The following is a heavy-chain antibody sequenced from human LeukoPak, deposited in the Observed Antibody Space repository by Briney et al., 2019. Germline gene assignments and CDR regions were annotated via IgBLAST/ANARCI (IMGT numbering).Heavy chain of an antibody. CDR2: INHSGST. CDR3: ARDRYYGSGSDVRFDP. CDR1: GGSFSGYY. Sequence: SETLSLTCAVYGGSFSGYYWSWIRQPPGKGLEWIGEINHSGSTNYNPSLKSRVTISVDTSKNQLSLKLSSVTAADTAVYYCARDRYYGSGSDVRFDPWGQGTLVTVSS. V-gene: IGHV4-34*01. J-gene: IGHJ5*02. D-gene: IGHD3-10*01.